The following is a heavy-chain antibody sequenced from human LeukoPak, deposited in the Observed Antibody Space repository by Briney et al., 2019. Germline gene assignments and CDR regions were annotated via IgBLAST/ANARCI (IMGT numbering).Heavy chain of an antibody. CDR2: IYYSGST. D-gene: IGHD3-3*01. J-gene: IGHJ4*02. Sequence: SQTLSLTCTVSGGSISSGDYYWSWIRQPPGKGLEWIGYIYYSGSTYYNPSLKSRVTISVDTSKNQFSLKLSSVTPEDTAVYYCARIRDFWSGSLFDYWGQGTLVTVSS. CDR3: ARIRDFWSGSLFDY. V-gene: IGHV4-30-4*01. CDR1: GGSISSGDYY.